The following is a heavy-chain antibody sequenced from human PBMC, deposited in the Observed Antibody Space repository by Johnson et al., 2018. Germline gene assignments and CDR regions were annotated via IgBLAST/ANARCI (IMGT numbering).Heavy chain of an antibody. D-gene: IGHD3-16*01. CDR2: IVPIFHRP. Sequence: QVQLVQSGAEVKRPGSSVRVSCRASGGTFSTYAISWVRQAPGQGLAWMGGIVPIFHRPDYAQNFQGRVSITADASTNTVHLELSTRRSGDTAVYYCARGHDRGSYRWGNAFDIWGQGTLVTVSS. CDR3: ARGHDRGSYRWGNAFDI. CDR1: GGTFSTYA. V-gene: IGHV1-69*12. J-gene: IGHJ3*02.